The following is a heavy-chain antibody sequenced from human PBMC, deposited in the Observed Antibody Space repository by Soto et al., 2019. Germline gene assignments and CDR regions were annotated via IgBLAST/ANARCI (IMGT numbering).Heavy chain of an antibody. CDR2: MNPNSGNT. CDR1: GYTFTSYA. Sequence: ASVKVSCKASGYTFTSYAMHWVRQATGQGLEWMGWMNPNSGNTGYAQKFQGRVTITRDTSASTAYMELSSLRSEDTAVYYCARDQINSGWYGYYFDYWGQGTLVTVSS. V-gene: IGHV1-8*03. J-gene: IGHJ4*02. D-gene: IGHD6-19*01. CDR3: ARDQINSGWYGYYFDY.